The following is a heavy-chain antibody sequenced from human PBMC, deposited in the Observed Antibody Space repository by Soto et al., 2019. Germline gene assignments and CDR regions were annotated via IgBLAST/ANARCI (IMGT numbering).Heavy chain of an antibody. D-gene: IGHD3-10*01. V-gene: IGHV3-11*01. CDR3: ARDIRGAN. Sequence: QVRLVESGGGLVKPGGSLRLSCTASGFTFTDHYMTWIRQAPGKGLEWVSYITSGGSNIYYADSVRGRFTISRDNAKNSVYLQMSSLRAEDTAIYYCARDIRGANWGQGTLVIVSS. J-gene: IGHJ4*02. CDR1: GFTFTDHY. CDR2: ITSGGSNI.